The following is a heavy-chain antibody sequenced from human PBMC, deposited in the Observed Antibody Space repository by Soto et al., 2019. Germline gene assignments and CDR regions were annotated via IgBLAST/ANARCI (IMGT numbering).Heavy chain of an antibody. V-gene: IGHV3-23*01. Sequence: LRLSCAASGFTFSSYAMSWVRQAPGKGLEWVSIITSDGRTYHADSVKGRFTISRDNSKNTVYLQMNSLRAEDTAVYYCAKDYSTVTTDPLSVVLFDYWGQGALVTVSS. J-gene: IGHJ4*02. CDR3: AKDYSTVTTDPLSVVLFDY. CDR1: GFTFSSYA. CDR2: ITSDGRT. D-gene: IGHD4-17*01.